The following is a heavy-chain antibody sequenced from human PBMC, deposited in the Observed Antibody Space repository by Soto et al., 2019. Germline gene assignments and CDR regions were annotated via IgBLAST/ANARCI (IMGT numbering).Heavy chain of an antibody. J-gene: IGHJ4*02. CDR1: GSTFTIYG. CDR3: GRESPASGLHRFDY. D-gene: IGHD6-13*01. Sequence: ASVKVSCKASGSTFTIYGISWVRQAPGQGLDWMGWISAYNGNTNYAQKVQGRVTMTTDTSTSTACVELRGLRSDDTAVYYRGRESPASGLHRFDYWRQGTLDTVSS. CDR2: ISAYNGNT. V-gene: IGHV1-18*04.